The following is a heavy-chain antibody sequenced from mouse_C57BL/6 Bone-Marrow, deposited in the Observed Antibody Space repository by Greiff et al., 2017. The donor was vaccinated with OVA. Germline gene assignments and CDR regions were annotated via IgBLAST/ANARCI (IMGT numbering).Heavy chain of an antibody. CDR2: IWGVGST. J-gene: IGHJ3*01. Sequence: VHLVESGPGLVAPSQSLSITCTVSGFSFTSYGVDWVRQSPGKGLEWLGVIWGVGSTNYNSALKSRLSISKDNSKSQVFLKMNSLQTDDTAMYYCARTGNGGFAYWGQGTLVTVSA. CDR1: GFSFTSYG. D-gene: IGHD2-1*01. CDR3: ARTGNGGFAY. V-gene: IGHV2-6*01.